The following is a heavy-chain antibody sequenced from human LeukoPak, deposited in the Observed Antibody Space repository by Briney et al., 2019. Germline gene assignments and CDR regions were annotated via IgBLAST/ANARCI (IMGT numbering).Heavy chain of an antibody. Sequence: GGSLRLSCAASGFTLSSYSMNWVRQAPGKGLEWVSSISSSSSYIYYADSVKGRFTISRDNAKNSLYLQMNSLRAEDTAVYYCARNPAAAGTLDYWGQGTLVTVSS. CDR2: ISSSSSYI. D-gene: IGHD6-13*01. J-gene: IGHJ4*02. CDR1: GFTLSSYS. CDR3: ARNPAAAGTLDY. V-gene: IGHV3-21*01.